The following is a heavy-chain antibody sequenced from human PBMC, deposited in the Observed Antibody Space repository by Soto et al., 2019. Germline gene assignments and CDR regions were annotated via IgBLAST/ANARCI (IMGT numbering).Heavy chain of an antibody. D-gene: IGHD2-21*01. CDR3: ATLPPRIVVTILPIPS. Sequence: SETLSLTCTVSGGSISSYYWSWIRQPPGKGLEWIGYIYYSGSTNYSPSLKSRVTISVDTSKNQFSLKLKSVTAADTAVYYCATLPPRIVVTILPIPSWGQGTPVTVSS. CDR1: GGSISSYY. CDR2: IYYSGST. J-gene: IGHJ4*02. V-gene: IGHV4-59*08.